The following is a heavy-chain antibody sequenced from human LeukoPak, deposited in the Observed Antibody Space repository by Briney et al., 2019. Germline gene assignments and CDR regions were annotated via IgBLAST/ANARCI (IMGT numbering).Heavy chain of an antibody. CDR2: IYSGGST. V-gene: IGHV3-66*01. CDR3: VKDVGGSYAFDY. CDR1: GITVSSNH. D-gene: IGHD1-26*01. Sequence: GGSLRLSCAASGITVSSNHLSWVRQAPGKGLESVSVIYSGGSTYYADSVKGRFTISRDNSKNTLHLQMSTLRAEDTALYYCVKDVGGSYAFDYWGQGILVTVAS. J-gene: IGHJ4*02.